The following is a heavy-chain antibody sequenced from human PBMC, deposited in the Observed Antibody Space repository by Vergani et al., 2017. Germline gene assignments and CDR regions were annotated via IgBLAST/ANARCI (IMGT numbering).Heavy chain of an antibody. D-gene: IGHD2-2*01. V-gene: IGHV3-21*04. Sequence: EVQLLESGGGLVQPGGSLRLSCTASGFTFSSYAMSWVRQAPGKGLEWVSSISSSSSYIYYADSVKGRFTISRDNAKNSLYLQMNSLRAEDTAVYYCARGQKESTSYHLFDPWGQGTLVTVSS. CDR1: GFTFSSYA. CDR3: ARGQKESTSYHLFDP. J-gene: IGHJ5*02. CDR2: ISSSSSYI.